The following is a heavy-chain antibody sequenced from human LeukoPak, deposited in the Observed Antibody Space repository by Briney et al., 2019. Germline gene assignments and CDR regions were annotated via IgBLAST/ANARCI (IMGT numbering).Heavy chain of an antibody. J-gene: IGHJ4*02. CDR1: GFTFSTFS. V-gene: IGHV3-30*04. D-gene: IGHD2-2*01. CDR3: ARVDWRSTSCYPFDY. CDR2: ILYDGSTQ. Sequence: GGSLRLSCAASGFTFSTFSMHWVRQAPGKGLEWVAAILYDGSTQYYADSVRGRFTASRDNSKDTLYLQMNSLRVEDTAVYYCARVDWRSTSCYPFDYWGQGTLVTVSS.